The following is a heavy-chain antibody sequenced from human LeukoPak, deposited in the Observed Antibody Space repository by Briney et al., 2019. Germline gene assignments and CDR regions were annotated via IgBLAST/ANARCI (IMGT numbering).Heavy chain of an antibody. J-gene: IGHJ4*02. D-gene: IGHD3-22*01. CDR1: GFTFSSYA. CDR2: ISGSGGST. CDR3: AKDAIWGNYDSSGYWYYFDY. V-gene: IGHV3-23*01. Sequence: GGSLRLSCAASGFTFSSYAMSWVRQAPGKGLEWVSAISGSGGSTYYADSVKGRFILSRDNSKNTLYLQMNSLRAEDTGVYDCAKDAIWGNYDSSGYWYYFDYWGQGTLVTVSS.